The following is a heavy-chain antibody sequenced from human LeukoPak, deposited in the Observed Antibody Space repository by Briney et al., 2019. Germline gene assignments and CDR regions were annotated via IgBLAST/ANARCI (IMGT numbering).Heavy chain of an antibody. D-gene: IGHD1-26*01. V-gene: IGHV3-30-3*01. Sequence: PERSLTLSSAASGFTFSSYAMHWVRQAPGKGLEWVAVISYDGSNKYYADSVKGRFTISRDNSKNMLYLQMNSLRAEDTAVYYCARVHNLGATYDYAGMDVWGHMTPRSPS. J-gene: IGHJ6*02. CDR1: GFTFSSYA. CDR3: ARVHNLGATYDYAGMDV. CDR2: ISYDGSNK.